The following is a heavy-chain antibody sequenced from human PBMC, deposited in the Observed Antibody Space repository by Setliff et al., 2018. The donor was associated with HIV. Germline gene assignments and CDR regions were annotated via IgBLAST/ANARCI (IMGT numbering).Heavy chain of an antibody. J-gene: IGHJ5*02. D-gene: IGHD1-1*01. CDR1: GDSINSGDYY. CDR3: ARVGTNWPSWFDP. V-gene: IGHV4-61*02. Sequence: SETLSLTCTVSGDSINSGDYYWSWLRQPAGERLEYIGRIHSSGGFNYNPSLQSRPTLSIDISKNHFSLKLRSVTAADTAVYYCARVGTNWPSWFDPWGQGTQVT. CDR2: IHSSGGF.